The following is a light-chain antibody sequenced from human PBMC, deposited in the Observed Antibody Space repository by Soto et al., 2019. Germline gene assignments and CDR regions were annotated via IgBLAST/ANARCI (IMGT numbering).Light chain of an antibody. CDR2: EVS. J-gene: IGLJ1*01. Sequence: SVLTPPASVSGSPGQSITISCTGTSSDVGGYKHVSWYQHHPGKAPKLMIYEVSNRPSGVSNRFSGSKSGYTASLTISGLQAEDEADYYCASWDDSLNGHVFGTGTKVTVL. CDR3: ASWDDSLNGHV. V-gene: IGLV2-14*01. CDR1: SSDVGGYKH.